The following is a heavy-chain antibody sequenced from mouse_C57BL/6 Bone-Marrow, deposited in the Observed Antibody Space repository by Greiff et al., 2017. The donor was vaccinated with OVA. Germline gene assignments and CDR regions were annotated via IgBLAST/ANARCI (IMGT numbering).Heavy chain of an antibody. CDR2: ISNGGGST. V-gene: IGHV5-12*01. D-gene: IGHD1-1*01. CDR3: ARMDYGSPFDY. Sequence: EVKLVESGGGLVQPGGSLKLSCAASGFTFSDYYMYWVRQTPEKRLEWVAYISNGGGSTYYPDTVKGRFTISRDNAKNTLYLQMSRLKSEDTAMYYCARMDYGSPFDYWGQGTTLTVSS. J-gene: IGHJ2*01. CDR1: GFTFSDYY.